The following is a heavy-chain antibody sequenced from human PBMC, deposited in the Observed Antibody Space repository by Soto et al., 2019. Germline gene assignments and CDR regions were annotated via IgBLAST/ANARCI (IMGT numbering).Heavy chain of an antibody. D-gene: IGHD2-2*01. J-gene: IGHJ3*02. CDR2: MNPNSGNT. Sequence: GASVKVSCKASGYTFTSYDINWVRQATGQGLEWMGWMNPNSGNTGYAQKFQGRVTMTRNTSISTAYMELSSLRSEDTAVYYCARSLMEDQLRNHRAFDIWGQGTMVTVSS. CDR1: GYTFTSYD. V-gene: IGHV1-8*01. CDR3: ARSLMEDQLRNHRAFDI.